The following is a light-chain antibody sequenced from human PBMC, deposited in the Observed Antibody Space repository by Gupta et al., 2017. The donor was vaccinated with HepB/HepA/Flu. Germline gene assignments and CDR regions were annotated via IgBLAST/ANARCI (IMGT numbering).Light chain of an antibody. CDR2: AAS. CDR3: QESYSMPWT. V-gene: IGKV1-39*01. Sequence: DIQMTPSPSSLSASVGDRVTITCRASQSISNYLNWYQQKAEKAPKLLIYAASSLQSGVPSRFSGSGSGTDFTLTISSLQPEDFATYYCQESYSMPWTFGQGTRVEI. CDR1: QSISNY. J-gene: IGKJ1*01.